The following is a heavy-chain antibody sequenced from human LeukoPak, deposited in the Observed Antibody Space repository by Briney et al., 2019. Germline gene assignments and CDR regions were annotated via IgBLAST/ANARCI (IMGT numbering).Heavy chain of an antibody. V-gene: IGHV3-7*01. Sequence: GGSLRLSCAASGFTFSTFWVNWVRQTPGKGLGWVANIKQDGSEKYYVDSVKGRFTISRDNAKNSLYLQMNSLRDEDTAVYYCARSSGWIIDFWGQGTLVTVSS. CDR1: GFTFSTFW. CDR3: ARSSGWIIDF. D-gene: IGHD6-19*01. J-gene: IGHJ4*02. CDR2: IKQDGSEK.